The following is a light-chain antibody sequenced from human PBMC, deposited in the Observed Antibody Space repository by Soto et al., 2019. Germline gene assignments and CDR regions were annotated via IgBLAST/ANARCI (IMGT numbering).Light chain of an antibody. V-gene: IGLV2-14*01. Sequence: QSVLTQPASVSGSSGQSITISCSGTMRDVGAYNLVSWYQQHPGTAPKLIIYEVRNRPSGISSRFSGPRSGNTASLTISGLQPEDEGDYYCSAYTARSNLVFGGGTKVTVL. CDR2: EVR. CDR3: SAYTARSNLV. CDR1: MRDVGAYNL. J-gene: IGLJ3*02.